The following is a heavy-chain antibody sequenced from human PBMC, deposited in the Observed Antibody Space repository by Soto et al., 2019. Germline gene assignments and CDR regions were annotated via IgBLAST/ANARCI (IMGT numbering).Heavy chain of an antibody. CDR2: ISSSSSAI. D-gene: IGHD3-16*01. CDR3: ARGGAYLTFDY. Sequence: EVQLVESGGGLVQPGGSLRLSCAASGFTFSRYSMNWVRQAPGKGLEWVSYISSSSSAIFYADSVKGRFTISRDNAKNSLYLQTNSLRDEDTAVYYCARGGAYLTFDYWGQGTMVTVSS. CDR1: GFTFSRYS. J-gene: IGHJ4*02. V-gene: IGHV3-48*02.